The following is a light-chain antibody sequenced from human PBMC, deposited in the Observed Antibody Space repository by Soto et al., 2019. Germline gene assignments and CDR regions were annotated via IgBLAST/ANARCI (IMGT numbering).Light chain of an antibody. Sequence: EIVLTQSPGTLSWSPGESATLSCRTSQTTSGKYLAWYQQRPGLAPRLLVYGASRRATGIPDRFRGSGSGTEFTLSISGLEPEDFAVYYCQQSGSSPGTFGQGTKVDIK. V-gene: IGKV3-20*01. CDR3: QQSGSSPGT. CDR1: QTTSGKY. J-gene: IGKJ1*01. CDR2: GAS.